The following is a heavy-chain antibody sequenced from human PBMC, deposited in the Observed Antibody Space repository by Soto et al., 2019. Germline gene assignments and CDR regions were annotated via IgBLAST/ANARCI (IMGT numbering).Heavy chain of an antibody. J-gene: IGHJ6*02. CDR2: ISSSSSYI. V-gene: IGHV3-21*01. Sequence: GGSLRLSCAASGFTFSSYSMNWVRQAPGKGLEWVSSISSSSSYIYYADSVKGRFTVSRDNAKNSLYLQMNSLRAEDTAVYYCARAPWGGDSYGMDVWGQGTTVTVSS. D-gene: IGHD2-21*02. CDR3: ARAPWGGDSYGMDV. CDR1: GFTFSSYS.